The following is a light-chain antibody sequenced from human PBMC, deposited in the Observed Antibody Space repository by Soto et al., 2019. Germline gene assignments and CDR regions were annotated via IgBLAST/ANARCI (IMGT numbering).Light chain of an antibody. CDR3: SSYAGSRTV. Sequence: QSVLTQPPSASGSPGQSVAICCTGTSSDVGGYNYGYCYQQHPGKAPKLMIYEVNKQPSEVPERLYGSKSGTTASVTVSCLQAEDEADYYCSSYAGSRTVVGTGTKVTVL. CDR1: SSDVGGYNY. J-gene: IGLJ1*01. V-gene: IGLV2-8*01. CDR2: EVN.